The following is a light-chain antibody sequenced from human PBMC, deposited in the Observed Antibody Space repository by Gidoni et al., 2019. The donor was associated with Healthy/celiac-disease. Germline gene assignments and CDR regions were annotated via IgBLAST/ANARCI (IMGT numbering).Light chain of an antibody. V-gene: IGKV3-15*01. CDR2: GSS. CDR1: QSVSSN. CDR3: QQYNNWPPRYT. J-gene: IGKJ2*01. Sequence: EIVITQSPATLSVSPGERATLSCRASQSVSSNLAWYQQKPGQTPRLLIYGSSTKATGIPARFSGSGSGTEFTLTISSLQSEDFAVYYCQQYNNWPPRYTFXXXTKLEIK.